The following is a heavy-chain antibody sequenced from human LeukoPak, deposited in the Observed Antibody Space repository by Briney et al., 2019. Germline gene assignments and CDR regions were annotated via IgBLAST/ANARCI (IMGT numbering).Heavy chain of an antibody. CDR3: AGKITVWGSYPRHLSPFDY. J-gene: IGHJ4*02. Sequence: SETLSLTCTVSGGSISSSSYYWGWIRQHPGRGLEWIGSIYYSGSTYYNPSLKSRVTISVDTSKNQFSLKVSSVTAADTAVYYCAGKITVWGSYPRHLSPFDYWGQGTLVTVSS. CDR1: GGSISSSSYY. V-gene: IGHV4-39*01. CDR2: IYYSGST. D-gene: IGHD3-16*02.